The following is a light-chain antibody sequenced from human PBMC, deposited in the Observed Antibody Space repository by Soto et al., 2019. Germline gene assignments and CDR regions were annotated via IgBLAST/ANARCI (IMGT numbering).Light chain of an antibody. CDR2: KAF. Sequence: GDRDTITCRASQNIGSELSWYRQKPGQDPQVLIFKAFALQDGVPSRFSGSGLGTDFTLTISSLQSEDFSTYYCLQDYSYTLTFGVGT. CDR3: LQDYSYTLT. V-gene: IGKV1-6*01. J-gene: IGKJ4*01. CDR1: QNIGSE.